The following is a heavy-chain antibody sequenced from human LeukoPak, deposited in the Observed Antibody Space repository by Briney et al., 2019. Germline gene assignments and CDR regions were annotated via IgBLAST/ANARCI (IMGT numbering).Heavy chain of an antibody. CDR3: ASGYYYYYGMDV. J-gene: IGHJ6*02. Sequence: GASVKVSCKASGYTFTNFGISWVRQAPGQGLEWMGWINPNSGGTNYAQKFQGWVTMTRDTSISTAYMELSRLRSDDTAVYYCASGYYYYYGMDVWGQGTTVTVSS. V-gene: IGHV1-2*04. CDR2: INPNSGGT. CDR1: GYTFTNFG.